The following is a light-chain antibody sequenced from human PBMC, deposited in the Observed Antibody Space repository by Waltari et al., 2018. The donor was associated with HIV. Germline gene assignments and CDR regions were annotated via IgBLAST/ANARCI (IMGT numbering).Light chain of an antibody. V-gene: IGKV1-9*01. Sequence: DIQLTQSPYFLSASVGDRGTITCRASQGIKSYLAWYQQKPGTAPNLLIYGASTLQGGVPSRFSGSGSVTEFTLTSSSLQPEDFAAYYCQQINSYPYTFGQGTKLEIK. CDR1: QGIKSY. CDR3: QQINSYPYT. J-gene: IGKJ2*01. CDR2: GAS.